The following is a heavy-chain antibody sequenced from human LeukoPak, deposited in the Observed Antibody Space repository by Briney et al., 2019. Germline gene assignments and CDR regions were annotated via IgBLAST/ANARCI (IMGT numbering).Heavy chain of an antibody. CDR2: INWNGGSR. CDR3: ARDRCSSTSCYNTPNWFDP. D-gene: IGHD2-2*02. J-gene: IGHJ5*02. CDR1: GFKFDDYG. V-gene: IGHV3-20*01. Sequence: RSGGSLRLSCAASGFKFDDYGMSWVRQVPGKGLEWVSGINWNGGSRGYADSVKGRFTISRDNAKNYVYLQMNSLRSEDTAFYHCARDRCSSTSCYNTPNWFDPWGQGTLVTVSS.